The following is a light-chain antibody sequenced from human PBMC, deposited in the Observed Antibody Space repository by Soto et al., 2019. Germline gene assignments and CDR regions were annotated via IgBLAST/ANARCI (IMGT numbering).Light chain of an antibody. CDR3: QQLNTYPLT. CDR1: QGISSY. V-gene: IGKV1-9*01. CDR2: AAS. J-gene: IGKJ4*01. Sequence: DIQLTQSPSFLSASVGDRVTITCRASQGISSYLAWYQQKPGKAPKVLIYAASTLQSGVPSRFSGSGSGTEFTLTISSLQPEDFATYYCQQLNTYPLTFGGGTKVAIK.